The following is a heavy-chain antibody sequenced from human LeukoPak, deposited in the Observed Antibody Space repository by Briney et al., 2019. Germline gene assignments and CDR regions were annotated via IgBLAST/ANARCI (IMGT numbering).Heavy chain of an antibody. CDR1: GFTFTSFS. V-gene: IGHV3-21*01. CDR2: INTVATYI. D-gene: IGHD3-22*01. J-gene: IGHJ4*02. Sequence: RGSLRLSCAASGFTFTSFSFNWVRQAPGEGLEWVSSINTVATYIYYADSVRGRFTISRDNAKNSVYLQMDSLRAEDTGVYYCARLRRNGDSGGFYYYYDYWGQGTLVTVSS. CDR3: ARLRRNGDSGGFYYYYDY.